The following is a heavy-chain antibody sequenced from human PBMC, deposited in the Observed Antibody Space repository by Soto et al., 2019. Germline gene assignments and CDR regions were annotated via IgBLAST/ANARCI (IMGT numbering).Heavy chain of an antibody. CDR2: ISAHNGNT. Sequence: QVHLVQSGAEVKKPGASVKVSCKASGYTFTSYGITWVRQAPEQGLEWMGWISAHNGNTDYAQKLQGRVIVTRDTSTSTANMELRSLISDDTAVYYCARGRYGDYWGQGALVTVSS. J-gene: IGHJ4*02. CDR3: ARGRYGDY. D-gene: IGHD1-1*01. CDR1: GYTFTSYG. V-gene: IGHV1-18*01.